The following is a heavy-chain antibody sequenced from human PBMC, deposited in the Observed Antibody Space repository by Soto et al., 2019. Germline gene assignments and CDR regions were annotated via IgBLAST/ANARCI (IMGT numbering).Heavy chain of an antibody. CDR1: GFTFSSYG. CDR3: ARERDTTMAPSFDS. D-gene: IGHD5-18*01. J-gene: IGHJ4*02. V-gene: IGHV3-33*01. CDR2: IWYDGSNK. Sequence: HPGGSLRLSCAASGFTFSSYGMHWVRQAPGQGLEWVAVIWYDGSNKDYADSVKGRFSVSRDSSKNTLYPQMNSLRAEDTAVYYCARERDTTMAPSFDSWGQGTQVTVSS.